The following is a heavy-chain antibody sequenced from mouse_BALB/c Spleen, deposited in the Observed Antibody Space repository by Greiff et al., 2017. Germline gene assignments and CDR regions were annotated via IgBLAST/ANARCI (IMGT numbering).Heavy chain of an antibody. V-gene: IGHV5-4*02. J-gene: IGHJ3*01. CDR3: ARDGDYDGAY. Sequence: EVMLVESGGGLVKPGGSLKLSCAASGFTFSDYYMYWVRQTPEKRLEWVATISDGGSYTYYPDNVKGRFTISRDNAKNNLYLQMSSLKSEDTAMYYCARDGDYDGAYWGQGTLVTVSA. CDR2: ISDGGSYT. D-gene: IGHD2-4*01. CDR1: GFTFSDYY.